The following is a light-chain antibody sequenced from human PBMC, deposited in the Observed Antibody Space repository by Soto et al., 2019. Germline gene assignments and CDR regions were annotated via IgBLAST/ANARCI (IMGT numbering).Light chain of an antibody. CDR3: QQYNNWPPWT. Sequence: EIVMTQSPATLSVSPGEGAALSCRASQSVRTSLAWFQQKPGQAPRLLISDPSTRATGVPARFNGSGSGTEFTLSISSVQSEDFAVYYCQQYNNWPPWTFGQGTKVEIK. V-gene: IGKV3-15*01. CDR1: QSVRTS. CDR2: DPS. J-gene: IGKJ1*01.